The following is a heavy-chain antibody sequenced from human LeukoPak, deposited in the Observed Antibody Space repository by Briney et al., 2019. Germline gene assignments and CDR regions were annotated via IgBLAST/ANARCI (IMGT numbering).Heavy chain of an antibody. J-gene: IGHJ6*03. CDR2: MNPNRGNT. CDR1: GYTFTSYD. V-gene: IGHV1-8*01. CDR3: ARESYYDFWSGSGRYYYYYMDV. D-gene: IGHD3-3*01. Sequence: GASVKVSSKASGYTFTSYDINWVRQATGQGLEWMGWMNPNRGNTGYAQKFQGRVNMTRNTSISTAYMELSSLRSEDTAVYYCARESYYDFWSGSGRYYYYYMDVWGKGTTVTVSS.